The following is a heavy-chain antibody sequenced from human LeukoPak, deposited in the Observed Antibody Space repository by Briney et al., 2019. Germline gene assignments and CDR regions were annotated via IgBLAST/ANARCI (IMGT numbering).Heavy chain of an antibody. CDR2: MNPNSGNT. Sequence: GASVKVSSKAAGYTFTSYDINAVRQATGQGLEWMGWMNPNSGNTGYAQKFHGRVTMTSNTSISTAYMELRRLISEDTAVYYCARAGIAVAGRDYWGQGTVVPVSS. V-gene: IGHV1-8*01. J-gene: IGHJ4*02. D-gene: IGHD6-19*01. CDR3: ARAGIAVAGRDY. CDR1: GYTFTSYD.